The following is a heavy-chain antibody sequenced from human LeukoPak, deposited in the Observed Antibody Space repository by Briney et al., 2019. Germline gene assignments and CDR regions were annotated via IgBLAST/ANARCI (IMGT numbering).Heavy chain of an antibody. D-gene: IGHD3-16*02. CDR3: ALRIRLGELSRPDV. CDR2: IIPIFGIA. Sequence: SVKVSCKASGGTFTSYAISWVRQAPGQGLEWMGRIIPIFGIANYAQKFQGRVTITADKSTSTAYMELSSLRSEDTAVYYCALRIRLGELSRPDVWGQGTTVTVSS. CDR1: GGTFTSYA. J-gene: IGHJ6*02. V-gene: IGHV1-69*04.